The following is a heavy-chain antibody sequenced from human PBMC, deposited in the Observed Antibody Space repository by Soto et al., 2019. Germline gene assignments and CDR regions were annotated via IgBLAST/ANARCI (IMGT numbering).Heavy chain of an antibody. CDR1: GFTFSTYG. V-gene: IGHV3-30*18. Sequence: GSLRLSCAASGFTFSTYGMHWVRQAPGKGLEWVAVISYDGSNKYYANSVKGRFTISRDNSKNTLYLQMNSLRAEDTAVYYCAKGHREDLVGATTGGWYFDLWGRGTLVTVYS. J-gene: IGHJ2*01. D-gene: IGHD1-26*01. CDR2: ISYDGSNK. CDR3: AKGHREDLVGATTGGWYFDL.